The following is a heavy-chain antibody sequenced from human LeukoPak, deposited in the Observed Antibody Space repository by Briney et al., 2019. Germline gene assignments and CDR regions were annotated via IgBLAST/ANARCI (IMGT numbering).Heavy chain of an antibody. CDR1: GYTFTSYY. CDR3: ARAPLYSSGWPQRGYFDY. Sequence: ASVKVSCKASGYTFTSYYMHWVRQAPGQGLEWMGIINPSGGRTSYAQKFQGRVTVTRDMSTSTVYMELSSLRSEDTAVYYCARAPLYSSGWPQRGYFDYWGQGTLVTVSS. D-gene: IGHD6-19*01. J-gene: IGHJ4*02. V-gene: IGHV1-46*01. CDR2: INPSGGRT.